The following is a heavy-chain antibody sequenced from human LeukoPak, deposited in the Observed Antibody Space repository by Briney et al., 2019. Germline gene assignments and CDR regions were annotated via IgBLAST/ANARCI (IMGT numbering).Heavy chain of an antibody. V-gene: IGHV3-53*01. Sequence: PGGSLRLSCAASGFTVSSNYMSWVRQAPGKGLEWVSVIYSGGSTYYADSVKGRFTISRDNSKNTLYLQMNSLRAEDTAVYYCAKDDSWFGELLYAYWGQGTLVTVSS. D-gene: IGHD3-10*01. J-gene: IGHJ4*02. CDR1: GFTVSSNY. CDR3: AKDDSWFGELLYAY. CDR2: IYSGGST.